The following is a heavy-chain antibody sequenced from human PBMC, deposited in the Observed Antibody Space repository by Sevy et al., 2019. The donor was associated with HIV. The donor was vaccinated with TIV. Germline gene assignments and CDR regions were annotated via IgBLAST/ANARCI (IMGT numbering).Heavy chain of an antibody. D-gene: IGHD2-2*01. Sequence: SETLSLTCAVYGGSFSGYYWSWIRQPPGKGLEWIGEINHSGSTNYNPSLKSRFTISVDTSKNQFSLKLSSVTAADTAVYYCARGDTDIVVVPAAQRHYYYYYGMDVWGQGTTVTVSS. V-gene: IGHV4-34*01. CDR3: ARGDTDIVVVPAAQRHYYYYYGMDV. CDR1: GGSFSGYY. CDR2: INHSGST. J-gene: IGHJ6*02.